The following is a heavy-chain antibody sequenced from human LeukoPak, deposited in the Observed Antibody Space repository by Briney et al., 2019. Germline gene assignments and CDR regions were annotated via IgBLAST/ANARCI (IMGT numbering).Heavy chain of an antibody. V-gene: IGHV3-23*01. Sequence: PGGSLRLSCAASGLIFSSYAMSWVRQAPGKGLEWVSTISGSGGSTYYADSVKGRFTISRDNSKNTVYLQMNSLRAEDTAVYYCAKGPHRIVGDPDYWGQGTLVTVSS. CDR2: ISGSGGST. CDR1: GLIFSSYA. D-gene: IGHD1-26*01. J-gene: IGHJ4*02. CDR3: AKGPHRIVGDPDY.